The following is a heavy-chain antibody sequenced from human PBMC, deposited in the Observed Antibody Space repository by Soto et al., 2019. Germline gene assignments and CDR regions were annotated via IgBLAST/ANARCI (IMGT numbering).Heavy chain of an antibody. CDR3: ATAYDSSGYYYPYFDY. V-gene: IGHV1-24*01. D-gene: IGHD3-22*01. J-gene: IGHJ4*02. Sequence: GASVKVSCKVSGYTLTELSMHWVRQAPGKGLEWMGGFDPEDGETIYAQKFQGRVTMTEDTSTDTAYMELSSLRSEDTAVYYCATAYDSSGYYYPYFDYWGQGTLVTVSS. CDR2: FDPEDGET. CDR1: GYTLTELS.